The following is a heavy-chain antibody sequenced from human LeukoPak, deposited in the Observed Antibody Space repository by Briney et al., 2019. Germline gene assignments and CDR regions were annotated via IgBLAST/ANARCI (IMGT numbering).Heavy chain of an antibody. CDR2: IYTSGST. V-gene: IGHV4-61*02. J-gene: IGHJ6*04. Sequence: PSETLSLTCTVSGYSISSGYYWGWIRQPAGKGLEWIGRIYTSGSTNYNPSLKSRVTISVDTSKNQFSLKLSSVTAADTAVYYCARGAYSCDVWGKGTTVTVSS. CDR3: ARGAYSCDV. D-gene: IGHD6-19*01. CDR1: GYSISSGYY.